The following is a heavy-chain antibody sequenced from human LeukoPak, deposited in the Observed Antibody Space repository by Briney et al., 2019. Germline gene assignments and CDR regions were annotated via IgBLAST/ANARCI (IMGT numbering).Heavy chain of an antibody. CDR1: GFTFSSYG. CDR3: ARKYSSGWSDY. V-gene: IGHV3-33*01. CDR2: IWYDGSNK. Sequence: GRSLRLSCAASGFTFSSYGMHWVRQAPGKGLEWVAVIWYDGSNKYYADSVKGRFTISRDNSKNTLYLQMNSLRAEDTAVYYCARKYSSGWSDYWGQGTLVTVSS. D-gene: IGHD6-19*01. J-gene: IGHJ4*02.